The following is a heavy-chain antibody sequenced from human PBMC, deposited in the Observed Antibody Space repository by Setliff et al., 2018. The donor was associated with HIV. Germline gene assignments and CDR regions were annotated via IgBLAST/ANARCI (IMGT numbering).Heavy chain of an antibody. V-gene: IGHV4-59*01. CDR3: ARVQMAYAAFDV. D-gene: IGHD4-17*01. CDR1: GGSTSSYF. CDR2: IHNTGST. J-gene: IGHJ3*01. Sequence: SETLSLTCTVSGGSTSSYFWSWIRQSPGKGLEWIGYIHNTGSTDSNPSLKSRVTLSVDTSKHQFSLKLSSVTAADTAVYYCARVQMAYAAFDVWGQGTMVTVSS.